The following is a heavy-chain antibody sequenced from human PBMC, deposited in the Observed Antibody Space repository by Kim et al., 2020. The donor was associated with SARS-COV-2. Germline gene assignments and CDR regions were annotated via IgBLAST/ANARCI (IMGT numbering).Heavy chain of an antibody. D-gene: IGHD3-22*01. V-gene: IGHV4-39*01. CDR2: IYYSGST. Sequence: SETLSLTCTVSGGSISSSSYYWGWIRQPPGKGLEWIGSIYYSGSTYYNPSLKSRVTISVDTSKNQFSLKLSSVTAADTAVYYCARHSSDYYDSSGYDAFDIWGQGTMVTVSS. J-gene: IGHJ3*02. CDR1: GGSISSSSYY. CDR3: ARHSSDYYDSSGYDAFDI.